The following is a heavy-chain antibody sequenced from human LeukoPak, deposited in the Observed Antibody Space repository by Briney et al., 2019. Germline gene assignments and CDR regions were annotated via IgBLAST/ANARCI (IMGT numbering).Heavy chain of an antibody. CDR1: GSTFSSYG. D-gene: IGHD3-9*01. CDR3: ARGVRRYFDWLPLNY. V-gene: IGHV3-33*01. J-gene: IGHJ4*02. CDR2: IWYDGSNK. Sequence: GGSLRLSCAASGSTFSSYGMHWVRQAPGKGLEWVAVIWYDGSNKYYADSVKGRFTISRDNSKNTLYLQMNSLRAEDTAVYYCARGVRRYFDWLPLNYWGQGTLVTVSS.